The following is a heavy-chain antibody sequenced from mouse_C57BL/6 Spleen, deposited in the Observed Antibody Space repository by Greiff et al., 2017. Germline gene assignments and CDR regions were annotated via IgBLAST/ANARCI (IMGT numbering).Heavy chain of an antibody. J-gene: IGHJ1*03. CDR1: GYTFTSYW. CDR3: AREGYYGSGYFDV. Sequence: QVQLQQPGAELVKPGASVTLSCKASGYTFTSYWMHWVKQRPGQGLEWIGMIHPNSGSTNYNEKFKSKATLTVDKSSSTAYMQLSSLTSEDSAVYYCAREGYYGSGYFDVWGTGTTVTVSS. CDR2: IHPNSGST. D-gene: IGHD1-1*01. V-gene: IGHV1-64*01.